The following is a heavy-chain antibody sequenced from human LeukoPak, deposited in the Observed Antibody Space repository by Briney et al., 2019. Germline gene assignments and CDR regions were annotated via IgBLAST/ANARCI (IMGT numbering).Heavy chain of an antibody. CDR3: AKKRGMATMIVVVPDDY. D-gene: IGHD3-22*01. CDR2: ISGSGGST. CDR1: GFTFSSYA. V-gene: IGHV3-23*01. Sequence: GGSLRLSCAASGFTFSSYAMSWVRQAPGKGLEWVSAISGSGGSTNYADSVKGRFTISRDNSKNTLYLQMNSLRGEDTAVYYCAKKRGMATMIVVVPDDYWGQGTLVTVSS. J-gene: IGHJ4*02.